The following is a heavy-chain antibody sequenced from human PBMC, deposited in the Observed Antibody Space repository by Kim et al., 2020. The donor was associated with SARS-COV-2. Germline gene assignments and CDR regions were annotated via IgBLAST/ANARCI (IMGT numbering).Heavy chain of an antibody. D-gene: IGHD3-22*01. CDR3: ARGCPRYDSSGYYYQSARGLRSEGPFDY. CDR1: GGSFSGYY. V-gene: IGHV4-34*01. Sequence: SETLSLTCAVYGGSFSGYYWSWIRQPPGKGLEWIGEINHSGSTNYNPSLKSRVTISVDTSKNQFSLKLSSVTAADTAVYYCARGCPRYDSSGYYYQSARGLRSEGPFDYWGQGTLVTVSS. CDR2: INHSGST. J-gene: IGHJ4*02.